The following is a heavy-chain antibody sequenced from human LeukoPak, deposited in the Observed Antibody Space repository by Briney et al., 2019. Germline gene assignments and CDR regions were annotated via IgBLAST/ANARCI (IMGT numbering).Heavy chain of an antibody. Sequence: GALRLSCAASGFTFSSYPMSWVRQAPGKGLEWVSAISGSGGDTYYADSVKGRFTISRDNSKNTLYLQMNSLRAEDTALCYCATSSGWYPKYFDYWGQGTLVTVSA. CDR2: ISGSGGDT. CDR1: GFTFSSYP. V-gene: IGHV3-23*01. CDR3: ATSSGWYPKYFDY. D-gene: IGHD6-19*01. J-gene: IGHJ4*02.